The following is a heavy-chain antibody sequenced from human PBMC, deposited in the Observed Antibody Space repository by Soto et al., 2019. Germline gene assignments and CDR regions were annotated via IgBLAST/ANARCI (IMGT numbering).Heavy chain of an antibody. CDR3: ARAAWGGAQTLLSEMTRGHFNYLDV. CDR1: GESIISYG. D-gene: IGHD2-21*02. V-gene: IGHV1-18*01. J-gene: IGHJ4*02. Sequence: GASVKVSCKSPGESIISYGIAWVRQAPGHGLEWLGWISVYTGKTQVAQKFQGRVTLTRNADTDTAYMELRSLKSDDTAVYFCARAAWGGAQTLLSEMTRGHFNYLDVCGLGTPVPVSS. CDR2: ISVYTGKT.